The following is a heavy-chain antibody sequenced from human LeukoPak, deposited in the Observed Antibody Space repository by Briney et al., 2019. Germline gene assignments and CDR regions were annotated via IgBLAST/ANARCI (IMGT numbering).Heavy chain of an antibody. CDR2: IYHSGST. V-gene: IGHV4-38-2*01. J-gene: IGHJ4*02. D-gene: IGHD6-6*01. Sequence: SETLSLTCAVSGYSISSGYYWGWIRQPPGKGLEWIGSIYHSGSTYYNPSLKSRVTISVDTSKNQFSLKLSSVTAADTAVYHCASRIAASPLDYWGQGTLVTVSS. CDR3: ASRIAASPLDY. CDR1: GYSISSGYY.